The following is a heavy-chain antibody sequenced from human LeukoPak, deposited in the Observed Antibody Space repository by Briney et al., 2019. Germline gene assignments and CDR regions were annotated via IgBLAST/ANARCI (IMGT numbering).Heavy chain of an antibody. J-gene: IGHJ3*02. Sequence: PGGSLRLSCAASRFTFSSYGMSWVRQAPGKGLEWVSVIYSGGSTYYADSVKGRFTISRDNSKNTLYLQINSLRAEDTAVYYCARVGASTGAFDIWGQGTMVTVSS. D-gene: IGHD1-26*01. CDR3: ARVGASTGAFDI. V-gene: IGHV3-66*01. CDR1: RFTFSSYG. CDR2: IYSGGST.